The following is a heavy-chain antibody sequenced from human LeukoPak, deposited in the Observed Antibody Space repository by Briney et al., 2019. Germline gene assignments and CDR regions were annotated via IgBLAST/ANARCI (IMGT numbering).Heavy chain of an antibody. D-gene: IGHD5-24*01. V-gene: IGHV3-21*01. CDR1: GFTFSNYA. J-gene: IGHJ4*02. CDR2: ISSSSSYI. Sequence: GGSLRLSCAASGFTFSNYAMNWVRQAPGKGLEWVSSISSSSSYIYYADSVKGRFTISRDNAKNSLYLQMNSLRAEDTAVYYCARDRDGYNWVVDYWGQGTLVTVSS. CDR3: ARDRDGYNWVVDY.